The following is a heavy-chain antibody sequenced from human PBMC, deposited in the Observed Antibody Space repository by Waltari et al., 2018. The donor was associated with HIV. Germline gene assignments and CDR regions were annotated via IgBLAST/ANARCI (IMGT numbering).Heavy chain of an antibody. CDR2: IRYDVKNK. CDR3: AKHFLYYYSYYGMDV. Sequence: QVQLVESGGGVVQPGGSLRLSCAASGFTFSSYGMHWVRLAPGKWPEWVAFIRYDVKNKYYAGSVKGRFTITRDKSKSPLDLRMNSLRAEDTAVYYCAKHFLYYYSYYGMDVWGQGTTVTVSS. V-gene: IGHV3-30*02. D-gene: IGHD3-3*02. CDR1: GFTFSSYG. J-gene: IGHJ6*02.